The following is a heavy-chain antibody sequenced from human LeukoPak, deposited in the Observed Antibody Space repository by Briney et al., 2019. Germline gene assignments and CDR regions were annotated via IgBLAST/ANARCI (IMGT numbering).Heavy chain of an antibody. J-gene: IGHJ4*02. D-gene: IGHD3-16*01. CDR2: TNLHGTTV. V-gene: IGHV3-74*01. Sequence: GGSLRLSCAVSGLSFSNYWMHWVRQAPGKGLVWVARTNLHGTTVDYADSVKGRFTISRDNAKNTLFLQMNSLRAEDTAVYYCASAYTYVRLGDHWGQGTLVTVSS. CDR1: GLSFSNYW. CDR3: ASAYTYVRLGDH.